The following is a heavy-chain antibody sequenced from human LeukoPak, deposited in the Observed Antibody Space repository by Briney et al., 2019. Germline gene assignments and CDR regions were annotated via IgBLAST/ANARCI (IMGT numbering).Heavy chain of an antibody. CDR1: GFTFSSYG. CDR3: AKMSSTFSYYYDSSGYYPGY. J-gene: IGHJ4*02. CDR2: ISYDGSNK. Sequence: PGGSLRLSCAASGFTFSSYGMHWVRQAPGKGLEWVAVISYDGSNKYYADSVKGRFTISRDNSKNTLYLQMNSLRAEDTAVYYCAKMSSTFSYYYDSSGYYPGYWGQGTLVTVSS. D-gene: IGHD3-22*01. V-gene: IGHV3-30*18.